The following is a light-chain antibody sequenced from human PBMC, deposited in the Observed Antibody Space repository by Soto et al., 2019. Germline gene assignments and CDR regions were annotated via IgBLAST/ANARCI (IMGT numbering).Light chain of an antibody. CDR3: QQYYSYPLT. CDR2: GAS. CDR1: QSVSSN. J-gene: IGKJ4*01. V-gene: IGKV3D-15*01. Sequence: IVMTQSPATLSVSPGERATLSCRASQSVSSNLAWYQQKPGQAPRLLIYGASSRATGIPDRFSGSGSGTDFTLTISCLQSEDFATYYCQQYYSYPLTFGGGTKVDIK.